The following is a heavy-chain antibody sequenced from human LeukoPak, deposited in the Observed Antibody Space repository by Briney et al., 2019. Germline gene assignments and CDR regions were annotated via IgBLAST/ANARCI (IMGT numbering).Heavy chain of an antibody. D-gene: IGHD3-22*01. Sequence: GGSLRLSCAASGFAFAQYMMHWVRQAPGKGLEWVSLITWDGGTTYYAGSVKGRFTISGDNSKNSLYLQMNSLRSEDTALYYCAKDYGNYRGSDYWGQGTLVTVSS. CDR2: ITWDGGTT. V-gene: IGHV3-43*01. J-gene: IGHJ4*02. CDR3: AKDYGNYRGSDY. CDR1: GFAFAQYM.